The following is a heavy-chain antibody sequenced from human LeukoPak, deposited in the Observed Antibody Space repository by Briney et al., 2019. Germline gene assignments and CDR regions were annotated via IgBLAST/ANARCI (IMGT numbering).Heavy chain of an antibody. CDR2: ISWDGAIT. CDR1: GFTFRNYS. CDR3: AREDCSSTSCYASSSSCGGY. Sequence: PGGSLRLSCAASGFTFRNYSMHWVRQPPGEGLEWVSLISWDGAITYYADSVKGRFTIPRDNAKNSLYLQMNSLRAEDTAVYYCAREDCSSTSCYASSSSCGGYWGQGTLVTVSS. V-gene: IGHV3-43*01. D-gene: IGHD2-2*01. J-gene: IGHJ4*02.